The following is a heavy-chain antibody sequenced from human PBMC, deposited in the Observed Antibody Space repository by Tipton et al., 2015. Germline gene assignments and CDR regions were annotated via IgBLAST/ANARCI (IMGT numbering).Heavy chain of an antibody. CDR3: ARLYYYDRSGYYYYYYGMDV. V-gene: IGHV4-34*01. Sequence: TLSLTCAVYGGSFNNYHWGWIRQPPGKGLEWIGEINHSGSTNYSPSLKSRVTISVDTSKNQFSLNLSSVTAADTAVYYCARLYYYDRSGYYYYYYGMDVWGQGTTVTVS. J-gene: IGHJ6*02. D-gene: IGHD3-22*01. CDR2: INHSGST. CDR1: GGSFNNYH.